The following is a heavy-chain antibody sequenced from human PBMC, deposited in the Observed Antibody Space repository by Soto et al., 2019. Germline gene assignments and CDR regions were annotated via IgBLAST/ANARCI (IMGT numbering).Heavy chain of an antibody. V-gene: IGHV3-21*01. CDR3: ARDRGAVAGDAFHI. Sequence: PGGSLSLSCAASGFTFSSYSMNWVRQAPGKGLEWVSSISSSSSYIYYADSVKGRFTISRDNAKNSLYLQMNSLRAEDSAVYYCARDRGAVAGDAFHIWGQGTMVTVSS. CDR2: ISSSSSYI. D-gene: IGHD6-19*01. CDR1: GFTFSSYS. J-gene: IGHJ3*02.